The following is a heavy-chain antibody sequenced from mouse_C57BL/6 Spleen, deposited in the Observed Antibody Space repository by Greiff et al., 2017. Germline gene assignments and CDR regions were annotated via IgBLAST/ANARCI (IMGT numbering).Heavy chain of an antibody. CDR3: ARSGLRQGVWFAY. J-gene: IGHJ3*01. CDR1: GYTFTDYY. V-gene: IGHV1-26*01. CDR2: INPNNGGT. Sequence: VQLQQSGPELVKPGASVKISCKASGYTFTDYYMNWVKQSHGKCLEWIGDINPNNGGTSYNQKFKGKATLTVDKSSSTAYMELRSLTSEDSAVYYCARSGLRQGVWFAYWGQGTLVTVSA. D-gene: IGHD2-4*01.